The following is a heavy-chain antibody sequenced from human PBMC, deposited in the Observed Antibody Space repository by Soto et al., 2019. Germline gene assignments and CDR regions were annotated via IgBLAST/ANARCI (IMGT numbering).Heavy chain of an antibody. CDR3: ARLGGRYQAFDY. Sequence: SETLSLTCNDSGSPISSYYWGWFRQPPGQGLEWVGYIYYAGTTSYNPSLRSRVAISVDASKSQFSLDLRSVTAADTAVYYCARLGGRYQAFDYWGHGALVTVS. D-gene: IGHD2-15*01. V-gene: IGHV4-59*08. CDR2: IYYAGTT. J-gene: IGHJ4*01. CDR1: GSPISSYY.